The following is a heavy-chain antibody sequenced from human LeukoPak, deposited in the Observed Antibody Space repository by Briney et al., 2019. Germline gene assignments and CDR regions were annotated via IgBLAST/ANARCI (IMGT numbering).Heavy chain of an antibody. CDR3: ARAQTMIVVGVVGY. Sequence: RSLRLSCAASGFTFSSYAMHWVRQAPGKGLEWVAVISYDGSNKYYADSVKGRFTISRDNSKNTPYLQMNSLRAEDTAVYYCARAQTMIVVGVVGYWGQGTLVTVSS. CDR1: GFTFSSYA. D-gene: IGHD3-22*01. CDR2: ISYDGSNK. V-gene: IGHV3-30-3*01. J-gene: IGHJ4*02.